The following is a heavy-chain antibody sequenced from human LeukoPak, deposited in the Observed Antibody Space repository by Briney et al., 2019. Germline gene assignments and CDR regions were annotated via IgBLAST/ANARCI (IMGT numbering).Heavy chain of an antibody. V-gene: IGHV4-59*08. CDR2: IYYSGST. D-gene: IGHD6-13*01. Sequence: SETLTLTCTVSGGSISSYSWSWIRQPPGKGLEWIGYIYYSGSTNYNPSLKSRVTISVDTSKNQFSLKLSSVTAADTAVYYCARHGSIAAAGFDPWGQGTLVTVSS. CDR3: ARHGSIAAAGFDP. J-gene: IGHJ5*02. CDR1: GGSISSYS.